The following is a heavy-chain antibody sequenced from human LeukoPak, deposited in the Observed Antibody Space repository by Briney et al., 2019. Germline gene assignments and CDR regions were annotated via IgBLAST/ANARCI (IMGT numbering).Heavy chain of an antibody. CDR3: AREPQPSYYYYMDV. CDR2: IIPIFGTA. Sequence: ASVKVSCKASGGTLSRYAISWVRQAPGQGLEWMGGIIPIFGTANYAQKFQGRVTITADESASTAYMELSRLRSDDTAVYYCAREPQPSYYYYMDVWGKGTTVTVSS. J-gene: IGHJ6*03. CDR1: GGTLSRYA. V-gene: IGHV1-69*13.